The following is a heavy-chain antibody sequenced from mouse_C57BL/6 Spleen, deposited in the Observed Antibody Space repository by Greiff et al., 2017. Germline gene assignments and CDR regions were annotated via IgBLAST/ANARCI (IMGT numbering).Heavy chain of an antibody. J-gene: IGHJ1*03. CDR1: GYSITSGYF. D-gene: IGHD1-1*01. V-gene: IGHV3-6*01. Sequence: EVKLVESGPGLVKPSQSLSLTCSVTGYSITSGYFWYLIRQFPGNKLEWMGDISYDGSNNYNPSLKNRISITRDTSNNQLFLKLNSVTTADTATYYCARDLGSSYWYFDVWGTGTTVTVSS. CDR3: ARDLGSSYWYFDV. CDR2: ISYDGSN.